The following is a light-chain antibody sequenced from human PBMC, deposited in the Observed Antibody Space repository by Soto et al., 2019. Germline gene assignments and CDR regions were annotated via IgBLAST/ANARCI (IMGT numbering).Light chain of an antibody. CDR3: QQRRKWPPWT. Sequence: EIVLTQSPATLSLSPGERATLSCRASQSVSSYLAWYQQKPGQAPRLLIYDASNRATGIPARFNGSGSGTDFTLTISSLEPEDFAVYYCQQRRKWPPWTFGQGTKVEIK. CDR2: DAS. J-gene: IGKJ1*01. CDR1: QSVSSY. V-gene: IGKV3-11*01.